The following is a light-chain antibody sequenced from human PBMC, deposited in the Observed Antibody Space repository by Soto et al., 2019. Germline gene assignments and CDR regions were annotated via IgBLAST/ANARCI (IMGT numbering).Light chain of an antibody. J-gene: IGKJ1*01. Sequence: DIQMTQSPSSLSASVGERVTITRRASQTITRWMAWYQQKPGKAPKLMIYKASSLESGVPSRFSGSGSATEFTLTISSLQPDDFATYYCQQYNSYSPWTFGQGTKVDIK. CDR2: KAS. CDR1: QTITRW. CDR3: QQYNSYSPWT. V-gene: IGKV1-5*03.